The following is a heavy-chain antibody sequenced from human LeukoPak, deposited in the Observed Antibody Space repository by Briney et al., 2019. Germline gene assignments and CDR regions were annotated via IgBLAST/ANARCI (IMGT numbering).Heavy chain of an antibody. CDR2: INDSGRS. V-gene: IGHV4-34*01. J-gene: IGHJ4*02. CDR3: ARGLYCSSTSCYKDY. CDR1: GGSFGGYY. D-gene: IGHD2-2*02. Sequence: SETLSLTCAVYGGSFGGYYWSWIRQPPGKGLEWIGEINDSGRSNYNPSLRSRVIISVDTSKNQFSLQLSSVTAADTAVYYCARGLYCSSTSCYKDYWGQGTLVTVSS.